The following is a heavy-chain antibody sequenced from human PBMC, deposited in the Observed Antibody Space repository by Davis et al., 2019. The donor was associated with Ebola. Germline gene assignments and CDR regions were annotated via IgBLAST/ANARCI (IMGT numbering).Heavy chain of an antibody. Sequence: PGGSLRLSCAASGFTFSSYAMSWVRQAPGKRLEWVSAICGSGGNTYYAGSVRGRFTISRDNSKNTLYLQMNSLRAEDTAVYYCAKDGALWFGELYLYYYGMDVWGKGTTVTVSS. CDR1: GFTFSSYA. D-gene: IGHD3-10*01. CDR3: AKDGALWFGELYLYYYGMDV. J-gene: IGHJ6*04. CDR2: ICGSGGNT. V-gene: IGHV3-23*01.